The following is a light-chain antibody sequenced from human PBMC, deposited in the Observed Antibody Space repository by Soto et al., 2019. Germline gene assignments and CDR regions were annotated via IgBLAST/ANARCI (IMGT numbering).Light chain of an antibody. CDR3: QQYDNLPLT. Sequence: DIQMTQSPSSLSASVGDSVTITCQASQDISNYLNWYQQKPGKAPKLLIYDAFNLETGVPSRFSGGVSGTDFTLTISSLQPEDFATYFCQQYDNLPLTFGGGTKVDIK. J-gene: IGKJ4*01. V-gene: IGKV1-33*01. CDR1: QDISNY. CDR2: DAF.